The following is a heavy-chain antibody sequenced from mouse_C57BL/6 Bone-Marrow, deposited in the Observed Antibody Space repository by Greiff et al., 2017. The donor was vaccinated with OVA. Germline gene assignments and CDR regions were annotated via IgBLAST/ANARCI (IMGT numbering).Heavy chain of an antibody. V-gene: IGHV1-55*01. D-gene: IGHD2-14*01. Sequence: QVQLQQPGAELVKPGASVKMSCKASGYTFTSYWITWVKQRPGQGLEWIGDIYPGSGSTNYNEKFKSKATLTVDTSSSTAYMQLSSLTSEDSAVYYSARSAYYRSWFAYWGQGTLVTVSA. CDR3: ARSAYYRSWFAY. CDR2: IYPGSGST. J-gene: IGHJ3*01. CDR1: GYTFTSYW.